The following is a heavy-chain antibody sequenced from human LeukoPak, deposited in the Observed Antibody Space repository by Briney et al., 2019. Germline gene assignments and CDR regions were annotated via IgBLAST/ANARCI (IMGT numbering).Heavy chain of an antibody. V-gene: IGHV3-73*01. CDR3: TTSAKGRLFGY. CDR2: IRSRANSYAT. Sequence: GGSLKLSCAASGFTFSGSAMHWVRQASGKRLEWVGRIRSRANSYATVYAASVKGRFTMSRDDLKNTAYLQMISLKTEDTAVYYCTTSAKGRLFGYWGQGTLVTVSS. J-gene: IGHJ4*02. CDR1: GFTFSGSA. D-gene: IGHD3-10*01.